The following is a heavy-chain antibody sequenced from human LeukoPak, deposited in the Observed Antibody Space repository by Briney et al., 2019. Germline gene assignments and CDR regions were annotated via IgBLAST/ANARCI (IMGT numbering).Heavy chain of an antibody. CDR3: ARDNDSSGLGLNYFDY. V-gene: IGHV1-69*05. D-gene: IGHD3-22*01. Sequence: SVKVSFKASGGTFISYAISWVRQAPGQGREWMGGIIPICCTANYAQKFQGRVTITTDESTRTAYMELSSLRSGNTAVYYRARDNDSSGLGLNYFDYWGQGTLVTVSS. J-gene: IGHJ4*02. CDR2: IIPICCTA. CDR1: GGTFISYA.